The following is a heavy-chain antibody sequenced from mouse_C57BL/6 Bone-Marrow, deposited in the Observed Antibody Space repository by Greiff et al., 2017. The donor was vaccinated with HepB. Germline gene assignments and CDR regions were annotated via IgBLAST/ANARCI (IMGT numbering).Heavy chain of an antibody. V-gene: IGHV1-81*01. Sequence: VMLVESGAELARPGASVKLSCKASGYTFTSYGISWVKQRTGQGLEWIGEIYPRSGNTYYNEKFKGKATLTADKSSSTAYMELRSLTSEDSAVYFCAIYGSSSWFAYWGQGTLVTVSA. CDR2: IYPRSGNT. D-gene: IGHD1-1*01. CDR1: GYTFTSYG. J-gene: IGHJ3*01. CDR3: AIYGSSSWFAY.